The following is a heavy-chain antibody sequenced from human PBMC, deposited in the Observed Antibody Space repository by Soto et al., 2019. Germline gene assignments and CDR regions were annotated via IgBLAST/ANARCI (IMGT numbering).Heavy chain of an antibody. J-gene: IGHJ5*02. CDR3: AKNHLPQSYYDLPWFDP. CDR2: ISSDGSDK. Sequence: GSLRLSCAASGFIFSDYGMHWLRQAPGKGLEWMAIISSDGSDKYYADSVKGRFTISRDNSKNTLYLQMNSLRAEDTAVYYCAKNHLPQSYYDLPWFDPWGQGTLVTVSS. CDR1: GFIFSDYG. D-gene: IGHD3-3*01. V-gene: IGHV3-30*18.